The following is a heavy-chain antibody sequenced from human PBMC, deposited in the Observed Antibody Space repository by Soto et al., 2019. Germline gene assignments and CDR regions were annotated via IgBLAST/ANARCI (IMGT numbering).Heavy chain of an antibody. CDR3: VKGYWKGDV. J-gene: IGHJ6*02. CDR1: GFTFSTYA. D-gene: IGHD1-1*01. Sequence: EVQLLESGGGLVQPGGSLRLSCAASGFTFSTYAMNWVRQPPGNGQEWVSAISGSGGSIHYADSVKGRFTISRDNSQNTLYLQMNRLRDADTAVYHCVKGYWKGDVWGQGTTVTVSS. CDR2: ISGSGGSI. V-gene: IGHV3-23*01.